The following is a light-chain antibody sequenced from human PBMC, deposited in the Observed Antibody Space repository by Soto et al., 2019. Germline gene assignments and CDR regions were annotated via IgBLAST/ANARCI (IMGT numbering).Light chain of an antibody. CDR3: QEYETFSPWT. CDR2: KAT. J-gene: IGKJ1*01. V-gene: IGKV1-5*03. Sequence: DIPMTQPPSILSASVGDRVTITCRASQRIDTWLAWYQQKPGTAPKLLIYKATILQSGVPSRFSGSGSGTEFTLAISSLQPDDFATYYCQEYETFSPWTFGQGTKVEMK. CDR1: QRIDTW.